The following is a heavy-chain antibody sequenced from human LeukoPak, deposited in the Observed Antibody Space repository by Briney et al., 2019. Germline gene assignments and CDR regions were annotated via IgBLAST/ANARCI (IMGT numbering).Heavy chain of an antibody. CDR3: ASWDCFYY. D-gene: IGHD1-26*01. V-gene: IGHV3-21*01. Sequence: GRSLRPSWAPPGPTFSSSSMNSVRHPPGNGLEWGSSISSSSCYIYYADSVKGRFTFSRDNAKNSLYLQMSSLRAGDTVVYFCASWDCFYYWGEGTLVTVSS. J-gene: IGHJ4*02. CDR1: GPTFSSSS. CDR2: ISSSSCYI.